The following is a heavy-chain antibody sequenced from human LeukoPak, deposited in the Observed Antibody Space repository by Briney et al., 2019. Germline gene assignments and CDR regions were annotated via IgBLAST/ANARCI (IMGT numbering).Heavy chain of an antibody. CDR3: ARGGLKWELLPARARKSYYFDY. D-gene: IGHD1-26*01. CDR1: GASISTYY. J-gene: IGHJ4*02. CDR2: MYTNGSA. V-gene: IGHV4-4*07. Sequence: SETLSLTCTVSGASISTYYWSWIRQPAGKGLEWIGHMYTNGSANYNPSLKSRVTISVDTSKNQFSLKLSSVTAADTAVYYCARGGLKWELLPARARKSYYFDYWGQGTLVTVSS.